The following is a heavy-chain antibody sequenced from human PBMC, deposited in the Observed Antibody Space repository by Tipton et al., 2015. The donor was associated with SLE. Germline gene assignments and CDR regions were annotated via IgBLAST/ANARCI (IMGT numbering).Heavy chain of an antibody. CDR2: ISAYNGDT. V-gene: IGHV1-18*01. D-gene: IGHD3-10*01. J-gene: IGHJ4*02. CDR3: AKSRLGFREEFLDY. CDR1: GYTFTRFG. Sequence: QLAQSGPEVKKPGASVKVSCKASGYTFTRFGISWVRQAPGQRLEWMGWISAYNGDTNYAQNFQGRVTMTTDTSTNTAYMELSSLRSEDTAVYYCAKSRLGFREEFLDYWGQGTLVTVSS.